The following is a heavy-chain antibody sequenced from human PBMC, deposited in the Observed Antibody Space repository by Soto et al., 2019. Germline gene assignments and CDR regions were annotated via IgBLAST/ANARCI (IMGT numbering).Heavy chain of an antibody. J-gene: IGHJ4*02. CDR2: INHSGST. CDR1: GGSFSGYY. CDR3: ARGHVLKFGELLYPN. Sequence: QVQLQQWGAGLLKPSETLSLTCAVYGGSFSGYYWSWIRQPPGKGLEWIGEINHSGSTNYNPSLKSRVTISVDTSKNQFSLKLSSVTAADTAVYYCARGHVLKFGELLYPNWGQGTLVTVSS. V-gene: IGHV4-34*01. D-gene: IGHD3-10*01.